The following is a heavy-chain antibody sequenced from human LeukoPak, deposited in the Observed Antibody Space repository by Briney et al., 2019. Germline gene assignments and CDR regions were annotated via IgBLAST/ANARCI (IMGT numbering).Heavy chain of an antibody. V-gene: IGHV3-21*01. CDR1: GFTVSSNY. J-gene: IGHJ4*02. Sequence: PGGSLRLSCAASGFTVSSNYMSWVRQAPGKGLEWVSSISSSSSYIYYADSVKGRFTISRDNAKNSLYLQMNSLRAEDTAVYYCASSRAPNPPDYWGQGTLVTVSS. CDR2: ISSSSSYI. CDR3: ASSRAPNPPDY. D-gene: IGHD1-14*01.